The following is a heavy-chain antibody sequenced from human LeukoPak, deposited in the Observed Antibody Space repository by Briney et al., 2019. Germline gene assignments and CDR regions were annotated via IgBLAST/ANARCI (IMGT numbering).Heavy chain of an antibody. Sequence: ASVKVSCKVSGYTLTELSMHWVRQAPGKGLEWMGGFDPEDGETIYAQKFQGRVTMTEDTSTDTAYMELSSLRSEDTAVYYCAKNPGTTVKYYFDYWGQGTLVTVSS. V-gene: IGHV1-24*01. CDR2: FDPEDGET. J-gene: IGHJ4*02. CDR3: AKNPGTTVKYYFDY. CDR1: GYTLTELS. D-gene: IGHD4-17*01.